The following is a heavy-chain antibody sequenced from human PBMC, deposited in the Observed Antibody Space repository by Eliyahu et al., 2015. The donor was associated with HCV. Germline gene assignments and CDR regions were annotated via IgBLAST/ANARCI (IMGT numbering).Heavy chain of an antibody. CDR2: IXGSGGST. CDR3: ARGGGYSSGWSY. Sequence: EVQLLESGGGXVQXGGSLRLXCAVSGFTFSSYAMXWVRQGSGEGXEWVSSIXGSGGSTYXGDSVKGRFTIXRDSSKNTLHLQMNSLRGEDTAVYYCARGGGYSSGWSYWGQGTLVTVSS. J-gene: IGHJ4*02. D-gene: IGHD6-19*01. CDR1: GFTFSSYA. V-gene: IGHV3-23*01.